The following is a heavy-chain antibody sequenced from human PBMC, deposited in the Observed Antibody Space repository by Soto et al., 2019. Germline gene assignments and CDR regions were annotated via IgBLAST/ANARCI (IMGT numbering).Heavy chain of an antibody. J-gene: IGHJ5*02. V-gene: IGHV1-69*04. Sequence: SVKVSCKASGGTFSSYTISWVRQAPGQGLEWMGRIIPILGIANYAQKFQGRVTITADKTTSTAYMELSSLRSDDTAVYYCARDTCSGGSCYLTFDPWGQGTLVTVSS. CDR2: IIPILGIA. CDR3: ARDTCSGGSCYLTFDP. CDR1: GGTFSSYT. D-gene: IGHD2-15*01.